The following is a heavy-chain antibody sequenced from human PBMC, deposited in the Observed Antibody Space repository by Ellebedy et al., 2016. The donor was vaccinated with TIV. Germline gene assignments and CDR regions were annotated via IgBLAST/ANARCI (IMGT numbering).Heavy chain of an antibody. V-gene: IGHV3-7*03. J-gene: IGHJ3*02. CDR1: GFTFSSYW. D-gene: IGHD3-16*01. CDR2: LKHDGSEK. Sequence: PGGSLRLSCAASGFTFSSYWMSWVRQVRQAPGKGLAWVADLKHDGSEKSYVDSVKGRFTISRDNAKNSLYLQMNSLRAEDTAVYYCTSGHRGISFGIWGQGTMVTVSS. CDR3: TSGHRGISFGI.